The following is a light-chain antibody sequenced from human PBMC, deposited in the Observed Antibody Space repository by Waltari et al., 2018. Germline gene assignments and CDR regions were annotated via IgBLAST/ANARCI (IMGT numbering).Light chain of an antibody. CDR1: QSVDKD. Sequence: EIVLTQSPVTLSLSPGERATLSCRASQSVDKDLAWYQQKPGQAPRLLIYHTSTRATGIPDRFSGSGFGTDFSLTISRLEPEDFAVYYCQKYNSLPATFGQGTKVEVK. CDR2: HTS. V-gene: IGKV3-20*01. CDR3: QKYNSLPAT. J-gene: IGKJ1*01.